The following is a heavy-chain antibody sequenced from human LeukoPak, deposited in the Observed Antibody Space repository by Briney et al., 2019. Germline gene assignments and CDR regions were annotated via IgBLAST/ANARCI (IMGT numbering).Heavy chain of an antibody. V-gene: IGHV4-34*01. D-gene: IGHD4-23*01. CDR2: INHSGST. J-gene: IGHJ4*02. CDR3: ARGRVTRRFDY. Sequence: IPSETLSLTCAVYGGSFSGYYWSWIRQPPGKGLEWIGEINHSGSTNYNPSLKSRVTISVDTSKNQFSLKLSSVTAADTAVYYCARGRVTRRFDYWGQGTLVTVSS. CDR1: GGSFSGYY.